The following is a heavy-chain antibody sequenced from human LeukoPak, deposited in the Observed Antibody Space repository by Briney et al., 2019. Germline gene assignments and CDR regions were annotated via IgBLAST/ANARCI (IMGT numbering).Heavy chain of an antibody. CDR2: INPNNGDT. CDR3: ATHDILTGYYLSYFDY. V-gene: IGHV1-2*02. Sequence: ASVKVSCKASGYSFTAYFIHWLRQAPRQGPEWMGWINPNNGDTNSVQKFQGRVTMTRDTSISTAYMELSRLRSGDTAVYYCATHDILTGYYLSYFDYWGQGTLVTVSS. D-gene: IGHD3-9*01. J-gene: IGHJ4*02. CDR1: GYSFTAYF.